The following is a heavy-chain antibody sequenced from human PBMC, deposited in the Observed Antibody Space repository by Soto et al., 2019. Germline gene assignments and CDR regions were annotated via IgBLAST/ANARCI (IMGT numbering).Heavy chain of an antibody. D-gene: IGHD2-2*01. V-gene: IGHV3-23*01. CDR2: ITGTGGET. CDR3: ARGSTASYPSSRILDC. Sequence: PGGSLRLSCVASGITFRSPDMSWVRQAPGEGLEWVSTITGTGGETKYADSVWGCFIMSRDNSRKTVYRQMNNRRVEDSAAYYCARGSTASYPSSRILDCWGRGTRVTVSS. CDR1: GITFRSPD. J-gene: IGHJ4*02.